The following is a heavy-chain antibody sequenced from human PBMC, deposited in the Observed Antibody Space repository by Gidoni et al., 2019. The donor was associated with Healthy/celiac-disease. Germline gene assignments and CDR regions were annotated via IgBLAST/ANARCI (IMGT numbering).Heavy chain of an antibody. D-gene: IGHD1-26*01. J-gene: IGHJ4*02. V-gene: IGHV3-15*01. CDR3: TTQPYSGSYSDY. Sequence: DYAAPVKGRFTISRDDSKNTLYLQMNSLKTEDTAVYYCTTQPYSGSYSDYWGQGTLVTVSS.